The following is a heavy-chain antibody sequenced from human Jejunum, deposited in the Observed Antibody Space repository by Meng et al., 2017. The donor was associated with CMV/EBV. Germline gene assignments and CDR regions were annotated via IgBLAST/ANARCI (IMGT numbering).Heavy chain of an antibody. Sequence: CAASGFTFSSYSMNWVRQAPGKGLEWVSSISSSSSYIYYADSVKGRFTISRDNAKNSLYLQMNSLRAEDTAVYYCAKAYDSGMDVWGQGTTVTVSS. CDR1: GFTFSSYS. CDR3: AKAYDSGMDV. V-gene: IGHV3-21*01. J-gene: IGHJ6*02. CDR2: ISSSSSYI. D-gene: IGHD3-22*01.